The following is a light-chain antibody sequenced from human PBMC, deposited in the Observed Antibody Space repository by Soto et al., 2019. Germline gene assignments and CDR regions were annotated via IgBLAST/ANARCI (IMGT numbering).Light chain of an antibody. CDR1: QSISSW. J-gene: IGKJ4*01. Sequence: DIQMTQSPSTLSASVGDRVTITCRASQSISSWLAWYQQKPGKAPKLLIYKASSLESGVPSRFSGTGSGTEFTLTISSLQPDDCATYYCQQYNSYPLTFGGGTKVGIK. CDR3: QQYNSYPLT. CDR2: KAS. V-gene: IGKV1-5*03.